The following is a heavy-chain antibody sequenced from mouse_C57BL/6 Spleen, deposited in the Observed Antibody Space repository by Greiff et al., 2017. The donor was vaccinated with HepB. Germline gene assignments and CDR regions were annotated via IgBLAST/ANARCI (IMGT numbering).Heavy chain of an antibody. CDR2: INPNNGGT. CDR1: GYTFTDYY. V-gene: IGHV1-26*01. Sequence: EVKLQQSGPELVKPGASVKISCKASGYTFTDYYMNWVKQSHGKSLEWIGDINPNNGGTSYNQKFKGKATLTVDKSSSTAYMELRSLTSEDSAVYYCARGIPYYYGSSPYYFDYWGQGTTLTVSS. CDR3: ARGIPYYYGSSPYYFDY. J-gene: IGHJ2*01. D-gene: IGHD1-1*01.